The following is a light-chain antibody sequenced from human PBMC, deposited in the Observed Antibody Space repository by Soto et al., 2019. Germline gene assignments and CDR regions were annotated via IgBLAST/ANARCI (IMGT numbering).Light chain of an antibody. Sequence: EIVLTQSPATLYLSPGDRATLSCRASQSVDWYVAWYQQKPGQAPRLLIYDALKRATGTPDRFSGSGSGTDSTLTISRLEPEDFAVYYCQQRSNWPPITFGPGTKVDLK. CDR2: DAL. CDR3: QQRSNWPPIT. J-gene: IGKJ3*01. CDR1: QSVDWY. V-gene: IGKV3-11*01.